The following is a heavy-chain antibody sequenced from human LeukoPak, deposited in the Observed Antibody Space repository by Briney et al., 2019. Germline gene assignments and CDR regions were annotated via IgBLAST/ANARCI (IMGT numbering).Heavy chain of an antibody. CDR2: INHSGST. Sequence: SETLSLTCAVYGGSFSGYYWSWIRQPPGKGLEWIGEINHSGSTNYNPSLKSRVTISVDTSKNQFSLKLSSVTAADTAVYYCARLRSLERLGNQQRAFDIWGQGTMVTVSS. D-gene: IGHD3-3*01. V-gene: IGHV4-34*01. CDR1: GGSFSGYY. CDR3: ARLRSLERLGNQQRAFDI. J-gene: IGHJ3*02.